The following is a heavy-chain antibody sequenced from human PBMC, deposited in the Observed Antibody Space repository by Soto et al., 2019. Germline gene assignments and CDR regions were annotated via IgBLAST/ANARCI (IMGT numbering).Heavy chain of an antibody. Sequence: QVQLQASGPGLVKPSETLSLTCTVSGASMTSSHWSWIRQPAGKGLEWIGHIHSSGSTNYNPSLKSRVTMSVDTSKNQFSLRLMSLTAADTAVYYCARDQGVAAAGITWFDPWGQGSLVTVSS. CDR1: GASMTSSH. CDR3: ARDQGVAAAGITWFDP. J-gene: IGHJ5*02. CDR2: IHSSGST. D-gene: IGHD6-13*01. V-gene: IGHV4-4*07.